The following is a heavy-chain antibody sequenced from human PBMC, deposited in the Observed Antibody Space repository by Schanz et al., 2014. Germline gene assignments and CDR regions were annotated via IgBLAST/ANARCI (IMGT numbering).Heavy chain of an antibody. CDR1: GYTFTSYD. Sequence: VQLVQSGAEVKKPGASVKVSCKASGYTFTSYDINWVRQATGQGLEWMGWMNSKTGNTGYAQRFQGRVTMTADKSTSTVYMEVSGLRSEDTAVYYCAKVDRTRYYAMDVWGQGTTVTVSS. V-gene: IGHV1-8*01. CDR3: AKVDRTRYYAMDV. J-gene: IGHJ6*02. D-gene: IGHD3-9*01. CDR2: MNSKTGNT.